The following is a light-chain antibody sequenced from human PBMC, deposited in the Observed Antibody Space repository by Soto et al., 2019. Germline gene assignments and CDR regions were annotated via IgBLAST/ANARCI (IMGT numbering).Light chain of an antibody. CDR1: SSDVGGYNY. V-gene: IGLV2-14*01. CDR2: EVS. Sequence: QSALTQPASVSGSPGQSITISCTGTSSDVGGYNYVSWYQQHPGKAPKLMIYEVSNRPSGVSNRFSGSKSGNTASLTISGLKADDEADYYCSSYTSSSTLEVFGGGTKLTVL. J-gene: IGLJ2*01. CDR3: SSYTSSSTLEV.